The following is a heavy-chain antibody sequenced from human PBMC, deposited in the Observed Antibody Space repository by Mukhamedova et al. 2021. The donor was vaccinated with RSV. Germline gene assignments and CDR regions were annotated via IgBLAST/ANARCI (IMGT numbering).Heavy chain of an antibody. D-gene: IGHD5-24*01. Sequence: APGKGLEWVAYISTGGATIQYADAVKGRFTISRDNAKNSLYLQVSSLRDEDTALYFCARGRWLQFGVGSWGQGTRATVSS. V-gene: IGHV3-48*03. CDR2: ISTGGATI. CDR3: ARGRWLQFGVGS. J-gene: IGHJ5*02.